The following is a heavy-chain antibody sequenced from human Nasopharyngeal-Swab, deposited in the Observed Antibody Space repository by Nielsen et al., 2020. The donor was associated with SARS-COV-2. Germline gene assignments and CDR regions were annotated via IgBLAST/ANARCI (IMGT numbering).Heavy chain of an antibody. Sequence: WVRQAPGQGLEWMGGIIPIFGTANYAQKFQGRVTITADESTSTAYMELSSLRSEDTAVYYCARGEGPLGYFDYWGQGTLVTVSP. V-gene: IGHV1-69*01. D-gene: IGHD6-13*01. CDR2: IIPIFGTA. J-gene: IGHJ4*02. CDR3: ARGEGPLGYFDY.